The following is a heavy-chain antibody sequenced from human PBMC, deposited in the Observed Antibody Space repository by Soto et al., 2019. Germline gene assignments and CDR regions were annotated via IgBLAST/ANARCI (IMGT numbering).Heavy chain of an antibody. Sequence: QVQLVESGGGVVQPGRSLRLSCAASGFTFSSYAMHWVRQAPGKGLEWVALISYDGSNKFYADSVKGRFTISRDNSKNTLYLQMSRLRGEDTARYYCARGTGYSNYGQIDAFDVWGQGTLVTVSS. CDR2: ISYDGSNK. D-gene: IGHD4-4*01. CDR3: ARGTGYSNYGQIDAFDV. V-gene: IGHV3-30-3*01. J-gene: IGHJ3*01. CDR1: GFTFSSYA.